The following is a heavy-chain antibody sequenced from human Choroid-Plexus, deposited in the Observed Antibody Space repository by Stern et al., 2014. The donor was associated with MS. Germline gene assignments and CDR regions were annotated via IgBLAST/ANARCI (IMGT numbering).Heavy chain of an antibody. CDR3: ARDTARGGPCEPGHKPPCRGA. V-gene: IGHV3-72*01. Sequence: EVQLVESGGGLVQPGGSLRLSCAASGFTFSDHYMDWVRQAPGKGLEWVGRTRNKANSYTSEYAASVKGRFTISRDDAKNSLYLQMNSLKTEDTAVYYCARDTARGGPCEPGHKPPCRGAWG. CDR1: GFTFSDHY. CDR2: TRNKANSYTS. D-gene: IGHD3-10*01. J-gene: IGHJ1*01.